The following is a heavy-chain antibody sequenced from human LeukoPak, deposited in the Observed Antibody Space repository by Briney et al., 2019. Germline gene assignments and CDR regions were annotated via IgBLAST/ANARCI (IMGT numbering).Heavy chain of an antibody. J-gene: IGHJ4*02. CDR2: INPNSGGT. Sequence: ASLKVSCKASGYAFTDFYIHWVRQAPGQGLEWMGWINPNSGGTNYAQKFQGRVTMTRDTSISTAYMELSRLRSDDTAVYYCAREKDGYIPCFEYWGQGTLVTAST. CDR1: GYAFTDFY. D-gene: IGHD5-24*01. CDR3: AREKDGYIPCFEY. V-gene: IGHV1-2*02.